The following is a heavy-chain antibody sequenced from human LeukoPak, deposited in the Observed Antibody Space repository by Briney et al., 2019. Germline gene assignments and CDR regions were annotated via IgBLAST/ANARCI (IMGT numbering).Heavy chain of an antibody. D-gene: IGHD3-16*02. CDR1: GFTFDDYT. J-gene: IGHJ1*01. CDR3: AKGRLRLGELSFPYFQH. CDR2: ISWDGGST. Sequence: GGSLRLSCAASGFTFDDYTMHWVRQAPGKGLEWVSLISWDGGSTYYADSVKGRFTISRDNSKNPLYLQMNSLRTEDTALYYCAKGRLRLGELSFPYFQHWGQGTLVTVSS. V-gene: IGHV3-43*01.